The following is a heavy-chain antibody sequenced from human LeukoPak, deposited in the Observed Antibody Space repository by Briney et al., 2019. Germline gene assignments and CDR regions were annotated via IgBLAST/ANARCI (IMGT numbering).Heavy chain of an antibody. J-gene: IGHJ3*02. V-gene: IGHV1-18*01. CDR1: GYTFTSYG. Sequence: GASVKVSCKASGYTFTSYGISWVRQAPGQGREWMGWISAYNGNTNYAQKLQGRVTMTTDTSTSTAYMELRSLRSDDTAVYYCARDLYSITMIVVVTNGAFDIWGQGTMVTVSS. D-gene: IGHD3-22*01. CDR3: ARDLYSITMIVVVTNGAFDI. CDR2: ISAYNGNT.